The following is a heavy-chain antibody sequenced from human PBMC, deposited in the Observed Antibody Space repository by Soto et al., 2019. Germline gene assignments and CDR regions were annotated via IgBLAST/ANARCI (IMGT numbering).Heavy chain of an antibody. D-gene: IGHD4-17*01. CDR3: AREHMGLRYEYCLDY. J-gene: IGHJ4*02. CDR2: IWYDGSNK. CDR1: GFTFSSYG. Sequence: QVQLVESGGGVVQPGRSLRLSCAASGFTFSSYGMHWVRQAPGKGLEWVAVIWYDGSNKYYADSVKGRFTISRDNSKNTLYLQMNSLRAEDTAVYYCAREHMGLRYEYCLDYWGQGTLVTVSS. V-gene: IGHV3-33*01.